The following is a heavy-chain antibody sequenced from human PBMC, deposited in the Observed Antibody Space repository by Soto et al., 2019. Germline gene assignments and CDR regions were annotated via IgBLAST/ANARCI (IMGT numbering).Heavy chain of an antibody. Sequence: GGSLRLSCAASGFTFSSYGMHWVRQAPGKGLEWVAVIWYDGSNKYYADSVKGRFTISRDNSKNTLYLQMNSLRAEDTAVYYCARDPDPYCGGDCHECYPSSMHVCGQGS. CDR3: ARDPDPYCGGDCHECYPSSMHV. J-gene: IGHJ6*02. CDR2: IWYDGSNK. V-gene: IGHV3-33*01. CDR1: GFTFSSYG. D-gene: IGHD2-21*02.